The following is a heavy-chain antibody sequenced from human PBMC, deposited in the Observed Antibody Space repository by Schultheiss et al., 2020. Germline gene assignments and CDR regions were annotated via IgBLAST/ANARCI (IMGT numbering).Heavy chain of an antibody. CDR1: GFTFSSYA. Sequence: GGSLRLSCAASGFTFSSYAMHWVRQAPGKGLEWVAVISYDGSNKYYADSVKGRFTISRDNSKNTLYLQMNSLRAEDTAVYYCAREGWVHYGDYEFNYFDYWGKGTLVTVSS. D-gene: IGHD4-17*01. CDR2: ISYDGSNK. J-gene: IGHJ4*02. V-gene: IGHV3-30-3*01. CDR3: AREGWVHYGDYEFNYFDY.